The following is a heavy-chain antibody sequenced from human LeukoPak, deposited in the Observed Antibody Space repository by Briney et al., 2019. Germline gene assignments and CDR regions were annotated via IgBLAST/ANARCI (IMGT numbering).Heavy chain of an antibody. J-gene: IGHJ2*01. V-gene: IGHV3-43*02. D-gene: IGHD3-22*01. CDR3: AKVDYYDWYFDL. Sequence: PGGSLRLSRAASGFTFDDYAMHWVRQPPRKGLEWVSLISENAGRKYYADSVRGRFTISRDNSKNSLYLQMNGLRTEDTALYYCAKVDYYDWYFDLWGRGTLVTVSS. CDR2: ISENAGRK. CDR1: GFTFDDYA.